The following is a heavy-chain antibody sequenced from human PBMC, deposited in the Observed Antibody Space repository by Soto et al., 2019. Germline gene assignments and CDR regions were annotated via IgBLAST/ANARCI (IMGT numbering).Heavy chain of an antibody. J-gene: IGHJ5*02. CDR3: ARERPDGCRLDP. CDR2: IYYSGST. CDR1: GGSISSGDDY. V-gene: IGHV4-30-4*01. Sequence: PSETLSLSCTVSGGSISSGDDYWSLIRQPPGKGLEWIGYIYYSGSTYYNPSLKSRVTISVDTSKNQFSLRLSSVTAADTAVYYCARERPDGCRLDPWGQGTLVTVSS. D-gene: IGHD6-19*01.